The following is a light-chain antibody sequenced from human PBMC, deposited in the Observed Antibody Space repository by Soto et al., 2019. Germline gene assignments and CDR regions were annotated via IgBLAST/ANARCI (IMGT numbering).Light chain of an antibody. Sequence: DLHTTPPPSKLSARVGERATTSCRASQSIARWLAWYRRMPGRAPHLLIYTTSSLEGGVPSRFSGSGSGTEFTLTISGLQPDDFATYYCQQYKAYPYTFAQG. V-gene: IGKV1-5*03. CDR3: QQYKAYPYT. CDR1: QSIARW. J-gene: IGKJ2*01. CDR2: TTS.